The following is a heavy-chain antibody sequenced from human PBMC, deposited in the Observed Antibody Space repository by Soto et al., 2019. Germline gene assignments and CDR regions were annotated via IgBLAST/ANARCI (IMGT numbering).Heavy chain of an antibody. CDR3: ARTYSGNYSSFGMDV. D-gene: IGHD1-26*01. J-gene: IGHJ6*02. CDR2: ISSTSNYR. Sequence: GGTLRLSCAASGFTFSDYYMTWIRQAPGKGLEWVSYISSTSNYRNNADSVKGRFTICRDNGKSSLYLQMNSLRAEDTAIYYSARTYSGNYSSFGMDVWGQGTTVTVSS. V-gene: IGHV3-11*03. CDR1: GFTFSDYY.